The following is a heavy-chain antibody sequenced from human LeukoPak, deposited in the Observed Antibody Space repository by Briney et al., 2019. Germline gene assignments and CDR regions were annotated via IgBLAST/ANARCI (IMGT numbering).Heavy chain of an antibody. J-gene: IGHJ3*02. D-gene: IGHD3-3*01. CDR3: ARDRLSGDDAFDI. CDR1: GGTFSSYA. Sequence: ASVKVSCKASGGTFSSYAISWVRQAPGQGLEWMGWISAYNGNTNYAQKLQGRVTMTTDTSTSTAYMELRSLRSDDTAVYYCARDRLSGDDAFDIWGQGTMVTVSS. V-gene: IGHV1-18*01. CDR2: ISAYNGNT.